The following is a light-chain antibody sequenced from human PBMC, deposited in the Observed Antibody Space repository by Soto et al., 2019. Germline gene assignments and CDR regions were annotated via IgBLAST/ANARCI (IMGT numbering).Light chain of an antibody. CDR1: QDIRSF. Sequence: DIQMTQSPSSLSASVGDRVTITCRASQDIRSFLAWYQQGPGKVPRLLISAASKLQSGVPSRFSGTGSGTAFTLTISSLQPEDVATYYCQEYNTAPVAFGHGTKVEIK. CDR3: QEYNTAPVA. CDR2: AAS. V-gene: IGKV1-27*01. J-gene: IGKJ1*01.